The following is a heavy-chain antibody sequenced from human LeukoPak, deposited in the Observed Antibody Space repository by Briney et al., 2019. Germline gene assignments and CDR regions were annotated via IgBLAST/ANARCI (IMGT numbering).Heavy chain of an antibody. D-gene: IGHD3-10*02. Sequence: GGSLRLSCAASGFTFDDYGMSWVRQAPGKGLEWVSGINWNGGSTGYADSVKGRFTISRDNAKNSLYLQMNSLRAEDTAVYYCAELGITMIGGVWGKGIMVTISS. V-gene: IGHV3-20*04. CDR3: AELGITMIGGV. CDR1: GFTFDDYG. CDR2: INWNGGST. J-gene: IGHJ6*04.